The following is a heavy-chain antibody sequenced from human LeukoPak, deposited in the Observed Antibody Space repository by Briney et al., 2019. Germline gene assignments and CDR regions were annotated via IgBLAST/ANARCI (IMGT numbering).Heavy chain of an antibody. Sequence: GGSLGLSCAASGFTFSSYWMHWVRQAPGKGLVWVSRINTDGSSTSYADSVKGRFTISRDNAKNTLYLQMNSLRAEDTAVYYCARVPITTRPVSSSKGRYYYYMDVWGKGTTDTVSS. CDR1: GFTFSSYW. CDR3: ARVPITTRPVSSSKGRYYYYMDV. V-gene: IGHV3-74*01. D-gene: IGHD6-6*01. CDR2: INTDGSST. J-gene: IGHJ6*03.